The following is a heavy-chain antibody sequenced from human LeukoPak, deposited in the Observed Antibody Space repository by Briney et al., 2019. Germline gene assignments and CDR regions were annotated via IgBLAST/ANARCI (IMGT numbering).Heavy chain of an antibody. D-gene: IGHD3-10*01. V-gene: IGHV4-59*12. Sequence: NSSETLSLTCTVSGGSISSYYWSWIRQPPGKGLEWIGYIYYSGSTNYNPSLKSRVTISVDTSKNQFSLKLSSVTAADTAVYYCARGVMSTMVRRRRSWFDPWGQGTLVTVSS. J-gene: IGHJ5*02. CDR2: IYYSGST. CDR1: GGSISSYY. CDR3: ARGVMSTMVRRRRSWFDP.